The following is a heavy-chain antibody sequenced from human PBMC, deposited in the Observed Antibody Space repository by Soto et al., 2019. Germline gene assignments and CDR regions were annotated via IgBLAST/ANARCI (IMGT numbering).Heavy chain of an antibody. D-gene: IGHD3-10*01. J-gene: IGHJ4*02. V-gene: IGHV4-61*01. Sequence: ASETLSLTCTVSGGSVSSGSYYWSWIRQPPGKGLEWIGYIYYSGSTNYNPSLKSRVTISVDTSKNQFSLELTSVTAADTALYYCVSYGSGTYYSGYSFDFWSQGSLVTVSS. CDR2: IYYSGST. CDR1: GGSVSSGSYY. CDR3: VSYGSGTYYSGYSFDF.